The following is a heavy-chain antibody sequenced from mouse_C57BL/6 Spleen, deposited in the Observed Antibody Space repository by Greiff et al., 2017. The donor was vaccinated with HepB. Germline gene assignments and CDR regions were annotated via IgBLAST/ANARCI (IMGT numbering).Heavy chain of an antibody. J-gene: IGHJ4*01. V-gene: IGHV5-6*01. D-gene: IGHD2-1*01. CDR2: ISSGGSYT. CDR1: GFTFSSYG. CDR3: ARHQSPLYYGNYEGYGVDY. Sequence: EVQVVESGGDLVKPGGSLKLSCAASGFTFSSYGMSWVRQTPDKRLEWVATISSGGSYTYYPDSVKGRFTISRDNAKNTLYLQMSSLKSEDTAMYYCARHQSPLYYGNYEGYGVDYWGQGTSVTDSS.